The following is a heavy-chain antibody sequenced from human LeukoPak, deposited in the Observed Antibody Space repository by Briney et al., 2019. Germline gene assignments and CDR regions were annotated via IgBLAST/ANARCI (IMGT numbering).Heavy chain of an antibody. CDR1: GYTLTELS. D-gene: IGHD4-11*01. CDR3: ARDDNYGIFVNVDY. J-gene: IGHJ4*02. V-gene: IGHV1-2*02. CDR2: ISTSTGDT. Sequence: GASVKVSCKVSGYTLTELSMHWVRQAPGKGLEWMGWISTSTGDTKYTQKFQGRVTLTTDTSTSTAYMELSSLRSDDTAVYYCARDDNYGIFVNVDYWGQGTLVTVSS.